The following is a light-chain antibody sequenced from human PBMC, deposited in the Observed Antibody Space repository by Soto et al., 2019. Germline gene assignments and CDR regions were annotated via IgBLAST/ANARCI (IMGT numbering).Light chain of an antibody. V-gene: IGKV3-20*01. J-gene: IGKJ1*01. CDR2: GAS. CDR3: QQYNNWPAWT. Sequence: IVLTQSPGTLSLSPGERATLSCRAIQSVSSSYLAWYQQKPGQAPRLLIYGASSRATGIPDRFSGSGSGTEFTLTISSLQSEDFAVYYCQQYNNWPAWTFGQGTKV. CDR1: QSVSSSY.